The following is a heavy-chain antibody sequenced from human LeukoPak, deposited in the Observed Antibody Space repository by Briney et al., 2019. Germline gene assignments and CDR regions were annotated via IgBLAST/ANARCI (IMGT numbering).Heavy chain of an antibody. Sequence: GGSLRLSCAASGSTFSRYWMSWVRQAPGKGLEWVANIKEDGSRNHYADSVKGRFTISRDNAKNSLYLQMSSLRAEDTAVYYCARQLSGWYDADPYWGQGTLVTVSS. CDR2: IKEDGSRN. CDR3: ARQLSGWYDADPY. J-gene: IGHJ4*02. V-gene: IGHV3-7*05. D-gene: IGHD6-19*01. CDR1: GSTFSRYW.